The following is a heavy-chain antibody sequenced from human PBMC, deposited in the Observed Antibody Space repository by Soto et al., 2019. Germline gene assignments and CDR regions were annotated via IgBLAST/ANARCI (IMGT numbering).Heavy chain of an antibody. CDR1: GFTFDDYD. V-gene: IGHV3-20*01. D-gene: IGHD3-10*02. CDR3: ARERFVRGTVIVDDAFDF. J-gene: IGHJ3*01. Sequence: GGSLRLSCAASGFTFDDYDMSWVRQAPGKGPEWVSGINWNGGGTGYADSVKGRFTISRDNAKNSLFLQMDSLRAEDTALYHCARERFVRGTVIVDDAFDFWGQGTTVTVSS. CDR2: INWNGGGT.